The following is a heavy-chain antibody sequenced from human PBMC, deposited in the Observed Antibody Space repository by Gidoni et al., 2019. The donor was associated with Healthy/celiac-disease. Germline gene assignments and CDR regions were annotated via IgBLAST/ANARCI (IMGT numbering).Heavy chain of an antibody. CDR2: ISSSSSTI. D-gene: IGHD6-19*01. J-gene: IGHJ6*02. CDR3: AREDGEQWLVGEGYGMDV. Sequence: EVQLVESGGGLVQPGGSLRLSCAASGFTFSSYSMNWVQAPGKGLEWVSYISSSSSTIYYADSVKGRFTISRDNAKNSLYLQMNSLRAEDTAVYYCAREDGEQWLVGEGYGMDVWGQGTTVTVSS. V-gene: IGHV3-48*04. CDR1: GFTFSSYS.